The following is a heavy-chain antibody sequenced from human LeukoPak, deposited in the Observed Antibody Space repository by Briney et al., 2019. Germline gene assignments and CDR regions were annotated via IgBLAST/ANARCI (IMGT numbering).Heavy chain of an antibody. Sequence: TSETLSLTCTVSGGSISNSGYYWGWIRQPPGKGLEWIGSVYYSGKTNYNPSLKNRVTISVDTSKNQFSLKLSSVTAADTAVYYCARTRGYCSGGSCSTYYYYYYMDVWGKGTTVTASS. CDR1: GGSISNSGYY. D-gene: IGHD2-15*01. CDR2: VYYSGKT. J-gene: IGHJ6*03. V-gene: IGHV4-39*07. CDR3: ARTRGYCSGGSCSTYYYYYYMDV.